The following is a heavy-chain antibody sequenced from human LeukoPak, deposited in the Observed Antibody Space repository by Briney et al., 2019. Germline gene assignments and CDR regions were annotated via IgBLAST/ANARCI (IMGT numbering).Heavy chain of an antibody. V-gene: IGHV3-48*02. Sequence: AGGSLRLSCAASGFTFSSYWMHWVRQAPGKGLEWVSYISSSSSTIYYADSVKGRFTISRDNAKNSLYLQMNSLRDEDTAVYYAMTGYTYYYYYGMDVWGQGTTVTVSS. CDR1: GFTFSSYW. J-gene: IGHJ6*02. CDR2: ISSSSSTI. D-gene: IGHD3-9*01. CDR3: MTGYTYYYYYGMDV.